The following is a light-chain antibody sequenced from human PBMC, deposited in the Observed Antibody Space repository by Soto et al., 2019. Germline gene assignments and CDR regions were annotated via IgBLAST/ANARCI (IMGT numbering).Light chain of an antibody. J-gene: IGKJ3*01. CDR3: QQYGSSLFT. CDR1: QSVSSSY. Sequence: EIVLTQSPGTLSLSPGERATLSCRASQSVSSSYLAWYQQKPGQAPRLLIYGASIRDTGFPDRFSGSGSGTDFTLTISRLEPEDFAVYYCQQYGSSLFTFGPGTKVDIK. CDR2: GAS. V-gene: IGKV3-20*01.